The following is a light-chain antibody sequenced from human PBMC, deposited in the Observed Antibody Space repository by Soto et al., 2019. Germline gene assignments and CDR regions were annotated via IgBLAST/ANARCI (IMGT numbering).Light chain of an antibody. J-gene: IGKJ1*01. CDR1: QGIIDY. CDR3: QKYNSAPRT. Sequence: DIQMTQSPSSLSASVGDRVTITCRASQGIIDYLAWYQQRPGKPPRLLIYAASTLQSGVPSRFSGSGAGTDFPLTISSLQPEDVETYYCQKYNSAPRTFGQGTKVEIK. V-gene: IGKV1-27*01. CDR2: AAS.